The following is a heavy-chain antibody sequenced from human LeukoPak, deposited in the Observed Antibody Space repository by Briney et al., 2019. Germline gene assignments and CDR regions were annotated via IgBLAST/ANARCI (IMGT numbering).Heavy chain of an antibody. J-gene: IGHJ4*02. CDR1: GYIFTGYW. Sequence: ASVQVSCKASGYIFTGYWTHWVREAPGQGLEWMGFINPNSGNTNYAQKFQGRVTMTRDTSISTAYMELSSLRSDDTAVYYCATKKYSGSFYAFWGQGTLVTVSS. V-gene: IGHV1-2*02. D-gene: IGHD1-26*01. CDR2: INPNSGNT. CDR3: ATKKYSGSFYAF.